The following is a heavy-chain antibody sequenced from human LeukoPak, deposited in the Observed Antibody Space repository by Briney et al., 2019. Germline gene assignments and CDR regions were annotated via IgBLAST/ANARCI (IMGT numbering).Heavy chain of an antibody. CDR1: GYTFTGYY. V-gene: IGHV1-2*02. J-gene: IGHJ4*02. CDR2: INPNSGGT. CDR3: ASVTYYYGSGSYRTPPAFDY. Sequence: ASVTVSCKASGYTFTGYYMHWVRQAPGQGLEWMGWINPNSGGTNYAQKFQGRVTMTRDTSISTAYMELSRLRSDDTAVYYCASVTYYYGSGSYRTPPAFDYGGQGTLVTVSA. D-gene: IGHD3-10*01.